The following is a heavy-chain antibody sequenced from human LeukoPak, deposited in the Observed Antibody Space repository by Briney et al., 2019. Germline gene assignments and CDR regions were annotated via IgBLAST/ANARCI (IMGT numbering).Heavy chain of an antibody. CDR2: IKQDGSEK. Sequence: GGSLRLSCAASGFTFSSYWMSWVGQAPGKGLEWVANIKQDGSEKYYVDSVKGRFTISRDNAKNSLYLQMNSLRAEDTAVYYCAREPYYYDSSGYRGIHYYFDYWGQGTLVTVSS. CDR3: AREPYYYDSSGYRGIHYYFDY. D-gene: IGHD3-22*01. V-gene: IGHV3-7*01. J-gene: IGHJ4*02. CDR1: GFTFSSYW.